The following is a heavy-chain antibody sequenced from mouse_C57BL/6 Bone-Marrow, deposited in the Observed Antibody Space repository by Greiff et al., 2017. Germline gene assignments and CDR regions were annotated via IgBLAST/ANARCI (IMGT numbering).Heavy chain of an antibody. J-gene: IGHJ2*01. CDR2: ISSGGSYT. CDR1: GFTFSSYG. D-gene: IGHD1-1*01. V-gene: IGHV5-6*01. Sequence: EVKLVESGGDLVKPGGSLKLSCAASGFTFSSYGMSWVRQTPDKRLEWVATISSGGSYTYYPDSVKGRFTISRDNAKYTLYLQMSSLKSEDTAMYYCARQSYYYGSKTDYWGQGTTLTVSS. CDR3: ARQSYYYGSKTDY.